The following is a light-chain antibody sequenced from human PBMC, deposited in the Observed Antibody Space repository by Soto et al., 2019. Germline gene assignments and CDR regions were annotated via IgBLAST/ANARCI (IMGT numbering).Light chain of an antibody. CDR1: RDITNH. CDR3: LTYNSGLWT. Sequence: DIQMTQSPSSLTASVGDRVTFTCRASRDITNHLAWYQQKPGKVPKLLIYAASTLQSGVPSRFSGSGSGTEFTLTISSLQPEDVATYFCLTYNSGLWTFGQGIKVEIK. CDR2: AAS. V-gene: IGKV1-27*01. J-gene: IGKJ1*01.